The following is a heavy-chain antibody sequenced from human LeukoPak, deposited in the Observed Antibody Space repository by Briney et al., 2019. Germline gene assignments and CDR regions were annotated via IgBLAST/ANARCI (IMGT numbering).Heavy chain of an antibody. J-gene: IGHJ5*02. Sequence: ASVKVSCKASGYTFTGYYMHWVRQAPGHGLEWMGWINPNSGGTNYAQKFEGWVTMTRDTSISTAYMELSRLRSDDTAVYYCAITMPTRDTSLDPWGQGTLVTVSS. D-gene: IGHD3-10*01. CDR1: GYTFTGYY. V-gene: IGHV1-2*04. CDR2: INPNSGGT. CDR3: AITMPTRDTSLDP.